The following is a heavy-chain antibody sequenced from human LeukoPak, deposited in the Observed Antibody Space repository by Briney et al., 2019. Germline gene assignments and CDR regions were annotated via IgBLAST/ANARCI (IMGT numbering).Heavy chain of an antibody. J-gene: IGHJ4*02. CDR3: AKDLTNRGLAYYFDY. D-gene: IGHD2-2*01. V-gene: IGHV3-74*01. CDR1: GFTFSNYW. Sequence: PGGSLRLSCAASGFTFSNYWMHWVRQAPGKGLVWVSRINSDGINASYADSVKGRFTISRDNAKNTLNLQMNSLRAEDTAVYYCAKDLTNRGLAYYFDYWGQGTLVAVSS. CDR2: INSDGINA.